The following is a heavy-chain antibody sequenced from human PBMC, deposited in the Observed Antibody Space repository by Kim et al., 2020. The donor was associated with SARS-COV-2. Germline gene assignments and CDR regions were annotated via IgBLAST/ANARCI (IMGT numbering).Heavy chain of an antibody. CDR1: GGTFSSYA. V-gene: IGHV1-69*13. CDR2: IIPIFGTA. Sequence: SVKVSCKASGGTFSSYAISWVRQAPGQGLEWMGGIIPIFGTANYAQKFQGRVTITADESTSTAYMELSSLRSEDTAVYYCARDLKQQHYYYGMDVWGQGTTVTVSS. J-gene: IGHJ6*02. D-gene: IGHD6-13*01. CDR3: ARDLKQQHYYYGMDV.